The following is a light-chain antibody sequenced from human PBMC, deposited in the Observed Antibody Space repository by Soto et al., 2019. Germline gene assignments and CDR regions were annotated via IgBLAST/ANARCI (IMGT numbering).Light chain of an antibody. V-gene: IGLV7-43*01. J-gene: IGLJ3*02. CDR1: TGPVTSGHH. CDR3: LLYFTGPYV. Sequence: QAVVTQEPSLTVSPGGAVTLTCASSTGPVTSGHHANWFQQKPGQAPRALIRSGNNRYSWTPARFSGSLLGGKAALTLSGVRPDDEGVYYCLLYFTGPYVFGGGTKVTVL. CDR2: SGN.